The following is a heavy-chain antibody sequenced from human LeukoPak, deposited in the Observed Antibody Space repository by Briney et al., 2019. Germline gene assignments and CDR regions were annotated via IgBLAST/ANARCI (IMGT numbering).Heavy chain of an antibody. CDR3: ARHKTSALRYLVNRYAFDI. Sequence: SGTLSLTCAVSGGSLSSSNWWSWVRQPPGKGLEWIGEIYHSGSTNYNPSLKSRVTISVDTSKNQFSLKLSSVTAADTAVYYCARHKTSALRYLVNRYAFDIWGQGTMVTVSS. J-gene: IGHJ3*02. CDR1: GGSLSSSNW. D-gene: IGHD3-16*02. V-gene: IGHV4-4*02. CDR2: IYHSGST.